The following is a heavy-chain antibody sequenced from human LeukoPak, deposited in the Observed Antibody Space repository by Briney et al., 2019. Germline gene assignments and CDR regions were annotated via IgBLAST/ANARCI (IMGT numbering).Heavy chain of an antibody. CDR2: ISAYNGNT. Sequence: ASVKVSCKASGYTFTSYGISWVRQAPGQGLEWMGWISAYNGNTNYAQKLQGRVTMTTDTSTSTAYMELRSLRSDDTAVYYCARVGQQLYPFYLFDHWGQGTLVTVSS. D-gene: IGHD6-13*01. V-gene: IGHV1-18*01. J-gene: IGHJ5*02. CDR3: ARVGQQLYPFYLFDH. CDR1: GYTFTSYG.